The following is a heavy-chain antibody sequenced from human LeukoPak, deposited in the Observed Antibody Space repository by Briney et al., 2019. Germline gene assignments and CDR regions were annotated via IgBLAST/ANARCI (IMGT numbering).Heavy chain of an antibody. CDR3: AGDNIENGDLDYLDS. V-gene: IGHV3-48*03. J-gene: IGHJ4*02. Sequence: PGGSLRLSCTASGFIFNSYEMNWVRQAPGKGLEWVSCISSSGLSIYYADSVKGRFTISRDNAKNSLYLQMSSLRAEDTAVYYCAGDNIENGDLDYLDSWGQGTLVTVSS. CDR1: GFIFNSYE. CDR2: ISSSGLSI. D-gene: IGHD2-21*02.